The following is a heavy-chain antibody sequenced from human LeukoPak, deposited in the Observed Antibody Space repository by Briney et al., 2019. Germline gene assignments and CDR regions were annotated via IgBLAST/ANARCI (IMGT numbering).Heavy chain of an antibody. V-gene: IGHV3-48*01. CDR3: ARGPDYYDFWSGYYLLDY. D-gene: IGHD3-3*01. J-gene: IGHJ4*02. Sequence: RGSPIPSFASSGWTYRSYSMKWVREAPGKGVECGSDMSSSSSTIYYADSVKGRFTISRDNAKNSLYLQMNSLRAEDTAVYYCARGPDYYDFWSGYYLLDYWGQGTLVTVSS. CDR1: GWTYRSYS. CDR2: MSSSSSTI.